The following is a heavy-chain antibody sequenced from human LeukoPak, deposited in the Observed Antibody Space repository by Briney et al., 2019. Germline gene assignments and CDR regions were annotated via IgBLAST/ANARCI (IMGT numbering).Heavy chain of an antibody. J-gene: IGHJ4*02. V-gene: IGHV7-4-1*02. CDR2: INTNTGNP. D-gene: IGHD2-15*01. CDR3: ARGMCSDGVCYFLADY. Sequence: ASVKVSCKASGYTFISYTMNWVRQAPGQGLEWMGWINTNTGNPTYAQGFTGRFVFSLNTSVSTAYLQISSLKAEDTAVYYCARGMCSDGVCYFLADYWGQGTLVTVSS. CDR1: GYTFISYT.